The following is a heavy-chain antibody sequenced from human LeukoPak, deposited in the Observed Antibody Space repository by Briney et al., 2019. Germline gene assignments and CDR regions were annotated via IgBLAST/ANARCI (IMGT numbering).Heavy chain of an antibody. V-gene: IGHV1-69*04. Sequence: GASVKVSYKASGYTFTSYGISWVRQAPGQGLEWMGRIIPILGIANYAQKFQGRVTITADKSTSTAYMELSSLRSEDTAVYYCARTGSYDGSGNYKTAPSGEYFQHWGQGTLVTVSS. D-gene: IGHD3-10*01. CDR3: ARTGSYDGSGNYKTAPSGEYFQH. J-gene: IGHJ1*01. CDR2: IIPILGIA. CDR1: GYTFTSYG.